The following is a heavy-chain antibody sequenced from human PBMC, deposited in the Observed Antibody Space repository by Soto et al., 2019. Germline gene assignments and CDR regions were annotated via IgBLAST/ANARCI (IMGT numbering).Heavy chain of an antibody. CDR3: ARACSGGSCYSVNWFDP. J-gene: IGHJ5*02. Sequence: QVQLVQSGAEVKKPGASVKVSCKASGYTFTSYDINWVRQATGQGLEWMGWMNPNSGNAGYVQKFQDRVTMTRDTSITTAYMELSSLRSEDTAVYYCARACSGGSCYSVNWFDPWGQGTLVTVSS. D-gene: IGHD2-15*01. CDR2: MNPNSGNA. CDR1: GYTFTSYD. V-gene: IGHV1-8*01.